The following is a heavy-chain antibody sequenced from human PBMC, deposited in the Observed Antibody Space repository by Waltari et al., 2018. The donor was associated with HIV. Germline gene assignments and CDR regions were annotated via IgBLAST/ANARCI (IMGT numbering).Heavy chain of an antibody. CDR2: SSSMRSTI. CDR3: ARSKYSSSSGFDL. Sequence: EVQLVESGGGLVQPGGSLRLSCAASGFTFSSYSMNWVRQAPEKGLEWVSYSSSMRSTIYSAASVKGRFTISRDNAKNSLYLQMNSLRAEDTAVYYCARSKYSSSSGFDLWGRGTLVTVSS. D-gene: IGHD6-6*01. CDR1: GFTFSSYS. V-gene: IGHV3-48*01. J-gene: IGHJ2*01.